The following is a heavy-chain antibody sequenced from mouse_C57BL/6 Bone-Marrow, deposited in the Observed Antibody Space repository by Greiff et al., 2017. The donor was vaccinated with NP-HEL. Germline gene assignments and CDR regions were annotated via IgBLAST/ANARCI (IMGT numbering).Heavy chain of an antibody. CDR2: ISPSNGGT. CDR3: TRSGGNFAY. V-gene: IGHV1S81*02. CDR1: GYTFTSYY. Sequence: QVQLQQSGAELVKPGASVKLSCKASGYTFTSYYMYWVKQRPGQGLEWIGEISPSNGGTNFNEKFKSKATLTVDKSSSTAYMQLSSLTSEDSAVYYCTRSGGNFAYWGQGTLVTVSA. D-gene: IGHD2-1*01. J-gene: IGHJ3*01.